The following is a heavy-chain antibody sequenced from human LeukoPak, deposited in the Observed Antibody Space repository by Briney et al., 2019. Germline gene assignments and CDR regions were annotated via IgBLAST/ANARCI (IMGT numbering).Heavy chain of an antibody. J-gene: IGHJ4*02. CDR1: GYTFSTYYY. V-gene: IGHV1-2*02. Sequence: ASVKVSCKASGYTFSTYYYIHWVRQAPGQGLEWMGWINPNSGDTKYAPKFQGRITMTRDTSISTAYMDLSSLTSDDTATYFCTSYCFDNTGYFRFDVWGQGTLVTVSS. CDR2: INPNSGDT. CDR3: TSYCFDNTGYFRFDV. D-gene: IGHD3-22*01.